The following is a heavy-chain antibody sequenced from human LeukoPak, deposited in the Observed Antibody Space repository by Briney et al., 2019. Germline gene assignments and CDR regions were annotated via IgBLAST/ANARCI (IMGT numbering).Heavy chain of an antibody. D-gene: IGHD3-10*01. V-gene: IGHV4-39*07. CDR2: IYYSGST. Sequence: SETLSLTCTVSGGSISSSSYYWGWIRQPPGKGLEWIGSIYYSGSTYYNPSLKSRVTISVDTSKNQFSLKLSSVTAADTAVYYCASYYYGSGSRAGSFDYWGQGTLVTVSS. CDR1: GGSISSSSYY. J-gene: IGHJ4*02. CDR3: ASYYYGSGSRAGSFDY.